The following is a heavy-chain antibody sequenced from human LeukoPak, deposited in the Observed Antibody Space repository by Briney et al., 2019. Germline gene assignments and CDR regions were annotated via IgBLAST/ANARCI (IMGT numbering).Heavy chain of an antibody. CDR2: IYYSGST. D-gene: IGHD5-18*01. J-gene: IGHJ6*03. CDR3: ARAVYSYGNWDYYYYMDV. V-gene: IGHV4-59*01. CDR1: GGSISSYY. Sequence: PSETLSLTCTVSGGSISSYYWSWIRQPPGKGLAWIGYIYYSGSTNYNPSLKSRVTISVDTSKNQFSLKLSSVTAADTAVYYCARAVYSYGNWDYYYYMDVWGKGTTVTVSS.